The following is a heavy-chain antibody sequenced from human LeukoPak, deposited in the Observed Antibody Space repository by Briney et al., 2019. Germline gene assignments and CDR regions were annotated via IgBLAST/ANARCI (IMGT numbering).Heavy chain of an antibody. Sequence: GGSLRLSCAASGFTFDDYAMHWVRQAPGKGLEWVSGISWNSGSIGYADSVKGRFTISRDNAKNSLYLQMNSLRAEDTALYYCARPSIAVAGPFDYWGQGTLVTVSS. V-gene: IGHV3-9*01. CDR1: GFTFDDYA. CDR3: ARPSIAVAGPFDY. CDR2: ISWNSGSI. D-gene: IGHD6-19*01. J-gene: IGHJ4*02.